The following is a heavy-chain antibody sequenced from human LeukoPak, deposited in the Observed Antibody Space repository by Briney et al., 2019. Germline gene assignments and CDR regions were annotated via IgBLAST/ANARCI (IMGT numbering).Heavy chain of an antibody. J-gene: IGHJ4*02. D-gene: IGHD3-22*01. CDR1: GFTFSSYW. CDR2: IKQDGSEK. Sequence: GGSLRLSCAASGFTFSSYWMSWVRQAPGKGLEWVANIKQDGSEKYYVDSVKGRFTISRDNAKNSLYLQMSSLRAEDTAVYYCARDYDSSAEDYFDYWGQGTLVTVSS. CDR3: ARDYDSSAEDYFDY. V-gene: IGHV3-7*01.